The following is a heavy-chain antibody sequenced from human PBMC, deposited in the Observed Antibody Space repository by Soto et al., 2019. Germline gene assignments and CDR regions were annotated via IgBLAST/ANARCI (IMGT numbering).Heavy chain of an antibody. D-gene: IGHD1-26*01. CDR3: ASGGALPRYY. CDR2: IYHSGST. J-gene: IGHJ4*02. V-gene: IGHV4-30-2*01. Sequence: QLQLQESGSGLVKPSQTLSLTCAVSGGSISSGGYSWSWIRQPPGKGLEWIRYIYHSGSTYHNPPLKSRATTSAATSKTQSSLKLSSVTAADTAVYYCASGGALPRYYWGQGTLVTVSS. CDR1: GGSISSGGYS.